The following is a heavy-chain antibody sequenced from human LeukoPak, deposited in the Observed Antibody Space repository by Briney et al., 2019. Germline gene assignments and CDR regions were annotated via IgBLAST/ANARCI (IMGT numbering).Heavy chain of an antibody. CDR1: GYTFTGYY. J-gene: IGHJ4*02. Sequence: ASVKVSCKTSGYTFTGYYIHWVRQAPEQGLEWVGWINPHGGGTNYGQRFQGRVTMTRDTSISSAYMELSGLRSDDTAVFYCARQFNAYFDCWGQGTLVTVSS. CDR3: ARQFNAYFDC. V-gene: IGHV1-2*02. CDR2: INPHGGGT.